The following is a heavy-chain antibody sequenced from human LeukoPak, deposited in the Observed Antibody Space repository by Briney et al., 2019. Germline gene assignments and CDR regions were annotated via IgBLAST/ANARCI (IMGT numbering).Heavy chain of an antibody. Sequence: ASVKVSCKASGYTFTGYYMHWVRQAPGQGLEWMGWINPNSGGTNYAQKFQGRVTMTGDTSISTAYMELSRLRSEDTAVYYCARGGHAGSYGRDAFDIWGQGTMVTVSS. J-gene: IGHJ3*02. CDR3: ARGGHAGSYGRDAFDI. CDR1: GYTFTGYY. CDR2: INPNSGGT. V-gene: IGHV1-2*02. D-gene: IGHD1-26*01.